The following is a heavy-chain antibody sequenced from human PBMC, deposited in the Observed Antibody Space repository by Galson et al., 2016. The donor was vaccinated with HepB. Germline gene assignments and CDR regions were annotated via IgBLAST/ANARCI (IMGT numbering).Heavy chain of an antibody. V-gene: IGHV4-59*01. CDR2: IHYSGSS. CDR1: GDSISSYF. D-gene: IGHD6-13*01. J-gene: IGHJ4*02. CDR3: ARARSGSAGGTTVGAPYFDY. Sequence: ETLSLTCSVSGDSISSYFWSWIRQPPGKGLEWIGYIHYSGSSKYSPSLQSRVTMSIDTSKNQFSLKLSSVTAADTAVYYCARARSGSAGGTTVGAPYFDYWGQGTTVTVSS.